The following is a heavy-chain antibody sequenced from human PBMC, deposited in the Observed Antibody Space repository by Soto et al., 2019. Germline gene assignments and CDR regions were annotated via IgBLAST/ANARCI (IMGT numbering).Heavy chain of an antibody. CDR3: ARQSRTEAFDI. V-gene: IGHV5-51*01. Sequence: PGGSLKIFCKGFGYRFSSFLVGWVRQMPGKGLEWMGIIYPGDSDTRYSPSFQGQVTISADKSISTAYLQWSSLKASDTAMYYCARQSRTEAFDIWGQGTMVTVSS. CDR1: GYRFSSFL. CDR2: IYPGDSDT. J-gene: IGHJ3*02.